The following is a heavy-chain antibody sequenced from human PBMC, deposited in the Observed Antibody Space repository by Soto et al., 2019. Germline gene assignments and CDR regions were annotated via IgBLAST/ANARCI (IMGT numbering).Heavy chain of an antibody. CDR3: ARMGLHLGELSRNWFDP. J-gene: IGHJ5*02. V-gene: IGHV4-31*03. D-gene: IGHD3-16*02. Sequence: QVQLQESGPGLVKPSQTLSLSCSISGGSITSANYYWTWIRLFPGKGLEWIGYIYSSGTTHYNPSLKSRATISLATSNHQFSLEVKSATAADTAVYYCARMGLHLGELSRNWFDPWGQGSLVTVSS. CDR2: IYSSGTT. CDR1: GGSITSANYY.